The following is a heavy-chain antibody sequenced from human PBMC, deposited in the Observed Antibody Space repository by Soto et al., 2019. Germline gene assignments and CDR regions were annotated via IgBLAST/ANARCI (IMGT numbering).Heavy chain of an antibody. J-gene: IGHJ6*02. Sequence: QVQLVQSGAEVKKPGASAKVSCKASGYTFTSYYMHWVRQAPGQGLEWMGIINPSGGSTSYAQKFQGRVTMTRDTSTSTVYMELSSLRSEDTAVYYCARADIVVVPDAIPVGYYYYDMDVWGQGTTVTVSS. CDR2: INPSGGST. D-gene: IGHD2-2*02. CDR3: ARADIVVVPDAIPVGYYYYDMDV. V-gene: IGHV1-46*01. CDR1: GYTFTSYY.